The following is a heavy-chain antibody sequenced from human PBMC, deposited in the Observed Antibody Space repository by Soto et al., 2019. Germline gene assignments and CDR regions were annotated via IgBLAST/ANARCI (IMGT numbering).Heavy chain of an antibody. Sequence: ASVKVSCKASGYTFRDYDINWVRQASGQGLEWMGWMNPNSGNTAYAQKFQGRVTMTGDTTSTAYMELSSLRSEDTAVYYCARGAPSYYDSSGYYFYWGQGTLVTVSS. J-gene: IGHJ4*02. V-gene: IGHV1-8*01. CDR1: GYTFRDYD. CDR3: ARGAPSYYDSSGYYFY. CDR2: MNPNSGNT. D-gene: IGHD3-22*01.